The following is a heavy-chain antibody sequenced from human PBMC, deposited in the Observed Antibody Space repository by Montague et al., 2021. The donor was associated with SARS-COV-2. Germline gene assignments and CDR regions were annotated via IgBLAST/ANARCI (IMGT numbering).Heavy chain of an antibody. D-gene: IGHD3-16*01. CDR3: ARGDGLGPYTGYAFDI. CDR1: GDSVADVRGC. V-gene: IGHV6-1*01. CDR2: PYFRSRWFD. Sequence: CAISGDSVADVRGCWEWHRQAPSSGLELLCRPYFRSRWFDHYEVXMKGRISIKADTSKNQFSLQLDSVTPEDTAVYYCARGDGLGPYTGYAFDIWGQGTLVTVSS. J-gene: IGHJ3*02.